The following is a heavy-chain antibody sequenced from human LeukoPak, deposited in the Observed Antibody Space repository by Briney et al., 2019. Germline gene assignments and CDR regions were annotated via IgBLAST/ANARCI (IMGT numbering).Heavy chain of an antibody. V-gene: IGHV3-23*01. Sequence: GGSLRLSCAASGFTFNNYALHWVRQAPGKRLEWVSMITGSGTSAYYADSVSGRFTISRGNSKNTLYLQMNSLRAEDTAVYYCAKAHGSGSYFNFDYWGQGTLVTVSS. J-gene: IGHJ4*02. CDR1: GFTFNNYA. D-gene: IGHD3-10*01. CDR2: ITGSGTSA. CDR3: AKAHGSGSYFNFDY.